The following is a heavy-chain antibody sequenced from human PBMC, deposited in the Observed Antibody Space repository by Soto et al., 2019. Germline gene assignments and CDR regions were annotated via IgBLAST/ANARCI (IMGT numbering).Heavy chain of an antibody. J-gene: IGHJ5*01. D-gene: IGHD3-10*01. CDR2: INHSGST. CDR1: GGSFSGYY. V-gene: IGHV4-34*01. Sequence: SETLSLTCAVYGGSFSGYYWSWIRQPPGKGLEWIGEINHSGSTNYNPSLKSRVTISVDTSKNQFSLKLSSVTAADTAVYYCARDLSSGSYNRWFDSWGQGTLVTV. CDR3: ARDLSSGSYNRWFDS.